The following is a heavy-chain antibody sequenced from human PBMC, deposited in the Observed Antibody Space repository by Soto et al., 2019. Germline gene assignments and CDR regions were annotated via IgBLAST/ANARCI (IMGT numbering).Heavy chain of an antibody. CDR1: GGSISSYY. J-gene: IGHJ6*03. V-gene: IGHV4-59*01. D-gene: IGHD2-2*01. CDR2: IYYSGST. CDR3: ARHQVPAALGYYYYYMDV. Sequence: SETLSLTCTVSGGSISSYYWSWIRQPPGKGLEWIGYIYYSGSTNYNPSLKSRVTISIDTSKNQFSLKLSTVTAADTAVYYCARHQVPAALGYYYYYMDVWGKGTTVTVSS.